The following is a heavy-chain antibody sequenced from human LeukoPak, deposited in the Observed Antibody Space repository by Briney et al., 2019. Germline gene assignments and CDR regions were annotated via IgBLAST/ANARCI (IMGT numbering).Heavy chain of an antibody. CDR1: TDIFSNYW. D-gene: IGHD6-25*01. CDR3: ARLSGHAFDI. CDR2: IYPSDSDS. Sequence: GESLKISCKGSTDIFSNYWIGWVRQMPGKGLEWMGIIYPSDSDSRYSLSSQGQVTISADKSISTAYLQWSSLKASDTAMYYCARLSGHAFDIWGQGTMVTVSS. V-gene: IGHV5-51*01. J-gene: IGHJ3*02.